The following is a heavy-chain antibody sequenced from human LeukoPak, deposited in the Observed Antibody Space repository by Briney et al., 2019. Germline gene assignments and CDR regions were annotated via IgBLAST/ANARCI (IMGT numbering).Heavy chain of an antibody. CDR3: AREALSSGTTH. CDR2: IYYSGST. Sequence: SETLSLTCAVSGGSISSSNWWSWVRPPPGKGLEWIGSIYYSGSTYYNPSLKSRVTISVDTSKNQFSLKLSSVTAADTAVYYCAREALSSGTTHWGQGTLVIVSS. V-gene: IGHV4-4*02. CDR1: GGSISSSNW. D-gene: IGHD3-22*01. J-gene: IGHJ4*02.